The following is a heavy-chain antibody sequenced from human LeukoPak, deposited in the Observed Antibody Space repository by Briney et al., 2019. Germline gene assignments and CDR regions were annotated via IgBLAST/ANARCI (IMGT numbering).Heavy chain of an antibody. CDR3: ARSQGYSSSSALGYFDY. V-gene: IGHV1-18*01. Sequence: ASVKVSCKASGYTFTSYGISWVRQAPGQGLEWMGWISAYNGNTNYAQKLQGRVTMTTDTSTSTACMELRSLRSDDTAVYYCARSQGYSSSSALGYFDYWGQGTLVTVSS. D-gene: IGHD6-6*01. CDR2: ISAYNGNT. J-gene: IGHJ4*02. CDR1: GYTFTSYG.